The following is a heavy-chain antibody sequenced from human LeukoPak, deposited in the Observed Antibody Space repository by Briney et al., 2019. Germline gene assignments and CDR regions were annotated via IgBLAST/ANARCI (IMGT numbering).Heavy chain of an antibody. CDR3: TRVRFSYYYGSGSYTPLDY. Sequence: QPGGSLRLSCTASGFTFGDYAMSWVRQAPGKGLEWVGFIRSKAYGGTTEYAASVKGRFTISRDDSKSIAYLQMNSLKTEDTAVYYCTRVRFSYYYGSGSYTPLDYWGQGTLVTVSS. V-gene: IGHV3-49*04. D-gene: IGHD3-10*01. CDR1: GFTFGDYA. J-gene: IGHJ4*02. CDR2: IRSKAYGGTT.